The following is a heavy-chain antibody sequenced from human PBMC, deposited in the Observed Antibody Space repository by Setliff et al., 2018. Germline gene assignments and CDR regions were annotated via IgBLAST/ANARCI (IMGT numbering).Heavy chain of an antibody. V-gene: IGHV3-7*01. J-gene: IGHJ4*02. CDR2: IKQDGSEK. D-gene: IGHD2-21*01. CDR1: GFTFSNSW. CDR3: ARNIPWTQPIDY. Sequence: GGSLRLSCAASGFTFSNSWMSWVRQAPGKGLEWVANIKQDGSEKYYVDSVKGRFTVSRDNTKNFLYLQMNSLRAEDTAVYYCARNIPWTQPIDYWGQGTLVTVSS.